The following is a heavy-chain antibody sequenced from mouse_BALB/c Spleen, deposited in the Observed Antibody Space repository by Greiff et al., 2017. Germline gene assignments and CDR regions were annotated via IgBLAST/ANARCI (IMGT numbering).Heavy chain of an antibody. CDR3: TRDEGYYETGFAY. CDR2: ISSGGSYT. V-gene: IGHV5-6-4*01. D-gene: IGHD2-3*01. CDR1: GFTFSSYT. Sequence: EVKLVESGGGLVKPGGSLKLSCAASGFTFSSYTMSWVRQTPEKRLEWVATISSGGSYTYYPDSVKGRFTISRDNAKNTLYLQMSSLKSEDTAMYYCTRDEGYYETGFAYWGQGTLVTVSA. J-gene: IGHJ3*01.